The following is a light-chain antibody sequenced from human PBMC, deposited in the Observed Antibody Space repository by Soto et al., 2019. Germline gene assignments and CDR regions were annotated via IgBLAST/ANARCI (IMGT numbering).Light chain of an antibody. CDR3: QQYNNWPIT. V-gene: IGKV3-15*01. J-gene: IGKJ5*01. Sequence: MLLPQSTAPLSFSQGERATLSCRASQSVSSNLAWYQQKPGQAPRLLIYGASSRATGIPASFSGSGSGTEFTLTISSLQSEDFAVYYCQQYNNWPITFGEGRRPE. CDR1: QSVSSN. CDR2: GAS.